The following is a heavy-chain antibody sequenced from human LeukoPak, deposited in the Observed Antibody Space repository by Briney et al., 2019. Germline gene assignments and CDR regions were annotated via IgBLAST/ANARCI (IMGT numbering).Heavy chain of an antibody. CDR2: IYYSGST. Sequence: SETLSLTCTVSGGSISSSSYYWGWIRQPPGKGLEWIGSIYYSGSTYYNPSLKSRVTISVDTSKNQFSLKLSSVTAADTAVYYCARHRRGWPSGDWFDPWGQGTLVTVSS. V-gene: IGHV4-39*01. CDR3: ARHRRGWPSGDWFDP. D-gene: IGHD6-19*01. CDR1: GGSISSSSYY. J-gene: IGHJ5*02.